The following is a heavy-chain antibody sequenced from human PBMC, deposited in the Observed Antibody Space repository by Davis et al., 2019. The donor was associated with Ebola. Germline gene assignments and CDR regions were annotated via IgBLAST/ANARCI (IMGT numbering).Heavy chain of an antibody. D-gene: IGHD3-16*02. J-gene: IGHJ4*02. CDR1: GFTFSNFW. CDR3: ARGAFGGVILGY. CDR2: IKQDGREI. Sequence: PGGSLRLSCAASGFTFSNFWMSWVRQTPGKGLEWLATIKQDGREIHYVDSVKGRFTISRDNAKNSLYLQMNSLRADDTAVYYCARGAFGGVILGYWGQGTLVTVSS. V-gene: IGHV3-7*01.